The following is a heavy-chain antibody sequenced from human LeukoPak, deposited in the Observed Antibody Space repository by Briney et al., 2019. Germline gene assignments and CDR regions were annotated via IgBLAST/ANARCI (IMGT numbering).Heavy chain of an antibody. CDR2: ISYDGSNK. J-gene: IGHJ4*02. Sequence: SCKASGYTFTSYAMHWVRQAPGKGLEWVAVISYDGSNKYYADSVKGRFTISRDNSKNTLNLQMNGLRAEDTAVYYCARGFITAAGTWEADRSDEVFYFDYWGQGTLVTVSS. CDR1: GYTFTSYA. D-gene: IGHD6-13*01. CDR3: ARGFITAAGTWEADRSDEVFYFDY. V-gene: IGHV3-30*04.